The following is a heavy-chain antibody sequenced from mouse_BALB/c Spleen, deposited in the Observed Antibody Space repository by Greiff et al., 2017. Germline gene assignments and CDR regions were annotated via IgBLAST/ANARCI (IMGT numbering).Heavy chain of an antibody. CDR3: TRSGYGNYDAMDY. V-gene: IGHV1-69*02. CDR1: GYTFTSYW. CDR2: IYPSDSYT. J-gene: IGHJ4*01. D-gene: IGHD2-10*02. Sequence: QVQLQQPGAELVRPGASVKLSCKASGYTFTSYWINWVKQRPGQGLEWIGNIYPSDSYTNYNQKFKDKATLTVDKSSSTAYMQLSSPTSEDSAVYYCTRSGYGNYDAMDYWGQGTSVTVSS.